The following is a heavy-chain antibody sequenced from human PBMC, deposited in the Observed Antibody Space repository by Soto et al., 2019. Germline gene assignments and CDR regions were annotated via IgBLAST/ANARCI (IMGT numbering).Heavy chain of an antibody. CDR3: ARGHVEMATIQYFDY. CDR1: GGTFSSYA. CDR2: IIPIFGTA. D-gene: IGHD5-12*01. J-gene: IGHJ4*02. Sequence: KVSCKASGGTFSSYAISWVRQAPGQGLEWMGGIIPIFGTANYAQKFRGRVTITADESTSTAYMELSSLRSEDTAVYYCARGHVEMATIQYFDYWGQGTLVTVSS. V-gene: IGHV1-69*01.